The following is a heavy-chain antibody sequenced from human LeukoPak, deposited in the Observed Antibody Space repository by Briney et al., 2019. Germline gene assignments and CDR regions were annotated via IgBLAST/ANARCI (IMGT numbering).Heavy chain of an antibody. Sequence: SETLSLTCTVSGGSISSYYWSWIRQPPGKGLEWIGYIYYSGSTNYNPSLKSRVTISVDTSKNQFSLKLSSVTAADTAAYYCARAQDYGGNFDYWGQGTLVTVSS. D-gene: IGHD4-23*01. CDR2: IYYSGST. J-gene: IGHJ4*02. V-gene: IGHV4-59*01. CDR3: ARAQDYGGNFDY. CDR1: GGSISSYY.